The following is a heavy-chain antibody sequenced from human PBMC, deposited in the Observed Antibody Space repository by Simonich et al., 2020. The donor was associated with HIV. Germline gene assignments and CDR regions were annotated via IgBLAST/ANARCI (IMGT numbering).Heavy chain of an antibody. CDR3: ARIVGRSTIFGVVTNPSWFDP. CDR2: IYYRGTT. Sequence: QLQLQESGPGLVKPSETLSLTCTVSGGSISSSSYYWSWIRQPPGKRLEWIGYIYYRGTTFYTPPLKSRCTISLDKSKNQFSLRLSSVTAADTAVYYCARIVGRSTIFGVVTNPSWFDPWGQGTLVTVSS. CDR1: GGSISSSSYY. D-gene: IGHD3-3*01. J-gene: IGHJ5*02. V-gene: IGHV4-61*05.